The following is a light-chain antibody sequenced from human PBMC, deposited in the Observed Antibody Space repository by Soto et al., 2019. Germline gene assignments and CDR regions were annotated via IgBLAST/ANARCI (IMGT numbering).Light chain of an antibody. J-gene: IGLJ1*01. V-gene: IGLV1-47*01. CDR3: AAWDDSLSGRYG. Sequence: QSVLTQPPSASGTPGQRVTISCSGSSSNIGSNYVCWYQQLPGTAPKLLIYRDNQRPSGVPHLFSGSKSGTSASLAISGLRSEDEAEYYCAAWDDSLSGRYGFGTGTSSPS. CDR1: SSNIGSNY. CDR2: RDN.